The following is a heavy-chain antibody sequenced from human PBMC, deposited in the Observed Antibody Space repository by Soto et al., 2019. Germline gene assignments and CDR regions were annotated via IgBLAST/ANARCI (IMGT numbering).Heavy chain of an antibody. CDR2: IKQDGSEK. D-gene: IGHD3-3*01. J-gene: IGHJ4*02. Sequence: PGGSLRLSCAASGFTFSSYWMSWVRQAPGKGLEWVANIKQDGSEKYYVDSVKGRFTISRDNAKNSLYLQMNSLRAEDTAVYYCARGDPITIFGVGSFDYWGQGTLVTVSS. CDR3: ARGDPITIFGVGSFDY. V-gene: IGHV3-7*01. CDR1: GFTFSSYW.